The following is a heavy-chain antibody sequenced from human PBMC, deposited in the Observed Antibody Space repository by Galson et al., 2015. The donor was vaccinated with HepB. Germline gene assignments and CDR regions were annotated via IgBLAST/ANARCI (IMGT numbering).Heavy chain of an antibody. CDR3: ARDLHSSSWD. V-gene: IGHV3-74*01. J-gene: IGHJ3*01. CDR2: ISSDGSLT. Sequence: SLRLSCAASGLTFSTGWFHWVRQAPGKGLLWVSRISSDGSLTAYPDSVKGRFTVSRNNAKNTLFLQMNSLRSEDTAVYYCARDLHSSSWDWGQGTMVIVSS. D-gene: IGHD6-13*01. CDR1: GLTFSTGW.